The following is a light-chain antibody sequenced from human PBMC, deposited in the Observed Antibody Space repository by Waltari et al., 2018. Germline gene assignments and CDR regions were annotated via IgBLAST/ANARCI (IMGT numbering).Light chain of an antibody. J-gene: IGLJ2*01. CDR1: SLRSYY. Sequence: SELTQDPAVSVALGQTVRITCQGDSLRSYYAIWYQQHPGKAPKLMIYAVINGPSGVANRCCGSKYGNTASLTISGLQAEDEADYYCSSYTSSSTLVVFGGGTKLTVL. CDR2: AVI. CDR3: SSYTSSSTLVV. V-gene: IGLV2-14*03.